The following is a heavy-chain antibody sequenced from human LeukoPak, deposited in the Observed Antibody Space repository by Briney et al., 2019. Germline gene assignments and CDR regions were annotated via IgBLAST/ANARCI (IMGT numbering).Heavy chain of an antibody. CDR2: ISGSGGST. CDR1: GFTFSSYA. J-gene: IGHJ3*02. Sequence: GSLRLSCAASGFTFSSYAMSWVRQAPGKGLEWVSAISGSGGSTYYADSVKGRFTISRDNSKNTLYLQMNSLRAEDTAVYYCAKDQGYDILTGYYRAFDIWGQGTMVTVSS. CDR3: AKDQGYDILTGYYRAFDI. D-gene: IGHD3-9*01. V-gene: IGHV3-23*01.